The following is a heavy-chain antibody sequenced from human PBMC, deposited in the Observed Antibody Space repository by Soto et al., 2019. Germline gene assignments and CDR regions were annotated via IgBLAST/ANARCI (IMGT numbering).Heavy chain of an antibody. Sequence: QVQLVQSGAEVKKPGSSVKVSCKASGGTFSSYAFNWVRQAPGQGLEWMGRIIPILGIGDYAQRFQGRVTITADKSTSTVYMERSSLRSEDTAVYDCARDPRAVAAMHMDVWGKGTMVTVSS. CDR2: IIPILGIG. CDR1: GGTFSSYA. V-gene: IGHV1-69*04. J-gene: IGHJ6*03. CDR3: ARDPRAVAAMHMDV. D-gene: IGHD6-19*01.